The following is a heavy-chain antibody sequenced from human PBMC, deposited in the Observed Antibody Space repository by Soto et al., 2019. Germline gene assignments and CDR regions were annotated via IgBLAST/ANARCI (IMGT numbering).Heavy chain of an antibody. CDR1: GFTFSSYG. V-gene: IGHV3-33*01. CDR3: ARRGSGSYYDY. D-gene: IGHD1-26*01. CDR2: IRYDGSNK. J-gene: IGHJ4*02. Sequence: PGGSLRLSCAASGFTFSSYGMHWVRQAPGKGLEWVAVIRYDGSNKYYADSVKGRFTISRDNSKNTLYLQMNSLRAEDTAVYYCARRGSGSYYDYWGQGTQVTVSS.